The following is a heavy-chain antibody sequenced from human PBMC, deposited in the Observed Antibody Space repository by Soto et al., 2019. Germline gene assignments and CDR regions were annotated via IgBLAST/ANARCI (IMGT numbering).Heavy chain of an antibody. CDR2: TYYRSKWYN. J-gene: IGHJ4*02. CDR3: ARAGIGGWNCWYFDY. Sequence: PSQTLSLTCAISVDSVSSNNAAWNWIRQSPSRGLEWLGRTYYRSKWYNDYAVSVKSRITIKPDTSKNQFSLQLNSVTPEDTAVYYCARAGIGGWNCWYFDYWGQGPLVTVSS. CDR1: VDSVSSNNAA. V-gene: IGHV6-1*01. D-gene: IGHD1-7*01.